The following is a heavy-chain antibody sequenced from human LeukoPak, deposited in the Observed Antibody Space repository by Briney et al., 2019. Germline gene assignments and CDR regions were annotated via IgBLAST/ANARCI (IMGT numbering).Heavy chain of an antibody. CDR3: ARHLRAVAGGRYFDY. CDR2: IYHNGGT. J-gene: IGHJ4*02. CDR1: GGSISGYY. Sequence: PSETLSLTCTVSGGSISGYYWSWIRQPPGKGLEWIGYIYHNGGTNYNHSLQSRLTISIDTSKNQFSLKLSSVTAADTAVYYCARHLRAVAGGRYFDYWGQGTPVTVSS. D-gene: IGHD6-19*01. V-gene: IGHV4-59*08.